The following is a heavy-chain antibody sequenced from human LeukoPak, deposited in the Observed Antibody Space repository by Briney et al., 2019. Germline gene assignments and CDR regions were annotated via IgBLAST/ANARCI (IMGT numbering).Heavy chain of an antibody. V-gene: IGHV3-7*01. CDR2: INQDGSEK. D-gene: IGHD2-15*01. CDR1: GFTFSSHW. CDR3: ARDHVVDGLVFDY. Sequence: PGGSLRLSCAASGFTFSSHWMSWVRQAPGKGLGWVANINQDGSEKYYVDSVKGRFTISRDNAKNSLYLQMNSLRAEDTAVYYCARDHVVDGLVFDYWGQGALVTVSS. J-gene: IGHJ4*02.